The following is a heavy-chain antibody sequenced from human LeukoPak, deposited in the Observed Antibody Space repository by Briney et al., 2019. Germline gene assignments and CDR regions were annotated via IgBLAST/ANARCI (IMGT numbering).Heavy chain of an antibody. Sequence: ASVKVSCKASGYTFIGYYMHWVRQAPGQGLEWMGWINPNSGDTNYAQKLQGRVTMTTDTSTSTAYMELRSLRSDDTAVYYCARAYGDYAYYYYYMDVWGKGTTVTVSS. CDR3: ARAYGDYAYYYYYMDV. CDR1: GYTFIGYY. J-gene: IGHJ6*03. D-gene: IGHD4-17*01. V-gene: IGHV1-2*02. CDR2: INPNSGDT.